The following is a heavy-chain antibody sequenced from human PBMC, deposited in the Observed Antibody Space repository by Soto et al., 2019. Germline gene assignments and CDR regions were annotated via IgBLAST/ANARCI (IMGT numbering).Heavy chain of an antibody. V-gene: IGHV3-74*01. CDR1: GFTFRNYW. Sequence: GGSLRLSCAASGFTFRNYWMHWVRQAPGKGLVWVSRISDYGRINYADSVEGRFTISRDDAKGELSLQMNSLRLEDTAVYYCARGGLEPFDYWGQGALVTVSS. CDR3: ARGGLEPFDY. D-gene: IGHD1-1*01. CDR2: ISDYGRI. J-gene: IGHJ4*02.